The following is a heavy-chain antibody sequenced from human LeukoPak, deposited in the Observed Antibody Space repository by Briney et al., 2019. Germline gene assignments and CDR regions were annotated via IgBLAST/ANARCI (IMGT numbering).Heavy chain of an antibody. V-gene: IGHV3-21*01. Sequence: PGGSLRLSCAASGFTFSSYSMNWVRQAPGKGLEWVSSISSSSSYIYYADSVKGRFTISRDNAKNSLYLQMNSLRAEDTAVYYCARSLHGDYVFDYWGQGTLVTVSS. J-gene: IGHJ4*02. D-gene: IGHD4-17*01. CDR3: ARSLHGDYVFDY. CDR1: GFTFSSYS. CDR2: ISSSSSYI.